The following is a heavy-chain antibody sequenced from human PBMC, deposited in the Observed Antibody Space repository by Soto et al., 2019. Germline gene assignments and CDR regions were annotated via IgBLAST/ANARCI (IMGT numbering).Heavy chain of an antibody. V-gene: IGHV3-33*01. Sequence: QVQLVESGGNVVQPGRSLRLSCAASGFSFSSHGMHWVRQAPGKGLEWVAHLWAGGNIRYYAYSVKGRFTIPSDHSKNTLYLQMDSLGAEDTAVYYCARDAQHLANYGMDVWGQGTTVTVSS. J-gene: IGHJ6*02. CDR2: LWAGGNIR. CDR3: ARDAQHLANYGMDV. D-gene: IGHD3-3*02. CDR1: GFSFSSHG.